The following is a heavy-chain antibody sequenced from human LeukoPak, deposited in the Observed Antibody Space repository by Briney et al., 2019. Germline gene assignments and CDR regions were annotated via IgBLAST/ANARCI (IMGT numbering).Heavy chain of an antibody. J-gene: IGHJ5*02. D-gene: IGHD3-10*01. V-gene: IGHV1-69*05. Sequence: VASVTVSFKASGGTFSSYAISWVRQAPGQGLEWMGGIIPIFGTANYAQKFQGRVTITTDESTSTAYMELSSLRSEDTAVYYSARDCQDYGSGSKWFDPWGQGTLVTVSS. CDR2: IIPIFGTA. CDR3: ARDCQDYGSGSKWFDP. CDR1: GGTFSSYA.